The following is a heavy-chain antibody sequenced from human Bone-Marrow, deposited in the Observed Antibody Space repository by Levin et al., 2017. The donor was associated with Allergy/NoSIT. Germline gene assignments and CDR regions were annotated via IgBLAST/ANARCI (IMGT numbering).Heavy chain of an antibody. J-gene: IGHJ4*02. CDR2: VTGNGGTT. CDR3: AKSMFPVATTPPGTIDC. D-gene: IGHD1-14*01. CDR1: GFTFSSSA. Sequence: GGSLRLSCAASGFTFSSSAMNWVRQVPGKGLEWVSSVTGNGGTTYYADSVKGRFTISRDNSKNTLFLQMDSLRAEDTALYYCAKSMFPVATTPPGTIDCWGQGTLVTVSS. V-gene: IGHV3-23*01.